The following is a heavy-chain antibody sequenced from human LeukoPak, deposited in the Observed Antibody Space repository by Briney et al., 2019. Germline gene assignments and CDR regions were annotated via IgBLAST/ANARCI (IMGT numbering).Heavy chain of an antibody. J-gene: IGHJ4*02. V-gene: IGHV3-11*04. D-gene: IGHD1-26*01. CDR1: GFTFSDYY. CDR3: ARDGGWELLYFDY. CDR2: ISSSGSTI. Sequence: PGGSLRPSCAASGFTFSDYYMSWIRRAPGKGLEWVSYISSSGSTIYYADSVKGRFTVSRDNAKTSLYLQMNSLRAEDTAVYYCARDGGWELLYFDYWGQGTLVTVSS.